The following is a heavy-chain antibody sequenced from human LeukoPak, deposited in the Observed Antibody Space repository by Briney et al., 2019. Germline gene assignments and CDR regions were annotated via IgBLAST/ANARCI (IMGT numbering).Heavy chain of an antibody. CDR2: ISTGGGNT. V-gene: IGHV3-23*01. CDR1: GFTFSSYT. J-gene: IGHJ4*02. D-gene: IGHD7-27*01. CDR3: AKDGGLWVSAHWGDS. Sequence: GGSLRLSCTASGFTFSSYTMSWVRQAPGKGLKWVSPISTGGGNTYYADSVKCRFTVSRDDSKNTLYLQMNSLRAEDTAVYYCAKDGGLWVSAHWGDSWGRGTLVTVSS.